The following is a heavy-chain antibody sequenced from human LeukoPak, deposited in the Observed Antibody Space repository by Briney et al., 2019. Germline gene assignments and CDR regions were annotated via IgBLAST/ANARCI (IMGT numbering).Heavy chain of an antibody. V-gene: IGHV3-23*01. Sequence: PGGSLRLSCAVSGFTIRCYAMNWVRQAPGKGLEWVSTISASTDSTYYTDSVKGRFTISRDNFRNMLHLEMNSLRAEDTAVYYRAKGVAVPWTGLDYWGQGTLVTVSS. J-gene: IGHJ4*02. D-gene: IGHD3-3*01. CDR2: ISASTDST. CDR3: AKGVAVPWTGLDY. CDR1: GFTIRCYA.